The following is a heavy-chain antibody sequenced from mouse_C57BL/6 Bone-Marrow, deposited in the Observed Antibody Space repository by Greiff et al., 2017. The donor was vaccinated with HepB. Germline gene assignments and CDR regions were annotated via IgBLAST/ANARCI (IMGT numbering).Heavy chain of an antibody. V-gene: IGHV5-4*01. Sequence: EVQLVESGGGLVKPGGSLKLSCAASGFTFSSYAMSWVRQTPEKRLEWVATISDGGSYTYYPDNVKGRFTISRDNAKNNLYLQMSHLKSEDTAMYYCARDCYYYGSSYGFAYWGQGTLVTVSA. CDR3: ARDCYYYGSSYGFAY. D-gene: IGHD1-1*01. CDR2: ISDGGSYT. CDR1: GFTFSSYA. J-gene: IGHJ3*01.